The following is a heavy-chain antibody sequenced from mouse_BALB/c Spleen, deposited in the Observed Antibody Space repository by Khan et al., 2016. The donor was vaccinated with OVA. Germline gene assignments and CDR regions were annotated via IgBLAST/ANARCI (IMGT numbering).Heavy chain of an antibody. D-gene: IGHD3-3*01. J-gene: IGHJ3*01. CDR2: INPSNGGT. CDR1: GYTFTSYY. V-gene: IGHV1S81*02. Sequence: QVQLKQSGAELVKPGASVKLSCKASGYTFTSYYIYWVKQRPGQGLEWIGGINPSNGGTYFNEKFESKATLTVDKSSSTAFMQVSSLTSEDSAVYYCTRSGWAAFAYWGQGTLGTVSA. CDR3: TRSGWAAFAY.